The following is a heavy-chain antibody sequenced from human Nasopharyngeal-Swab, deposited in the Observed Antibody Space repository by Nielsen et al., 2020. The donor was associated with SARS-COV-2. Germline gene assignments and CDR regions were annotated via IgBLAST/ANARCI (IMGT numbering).Heavy chain of an antibody. D-gene: IGHD3-10*01. CDR2: IDPSDSYT. V-gene: IGHV5-10-1*01. CDR3: EKEEEEGSGSNYNFSYYYGMDV. J-gene: IGHJ6*02. Sequence: VRQMPGKGLEWMGRIDPSDSYTNYSPSFQGHVTISADKSISTAYLQWSSLKASETAREEGEKEEEEGSGSNYNFSYYYGMDVWGQGTTVTVSS.